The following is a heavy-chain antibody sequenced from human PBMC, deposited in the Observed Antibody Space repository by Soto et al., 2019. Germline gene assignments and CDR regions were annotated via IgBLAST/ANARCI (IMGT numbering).Heavy chain of an antibody. J-gene: IGHJ6*02. D-gene: IGHD5-12*01. V-gene: IGHV3-30-3*01. CDR3: ARDLNRLDIVATIYYYYGMDV. CDR1: GFTFSSYA. Sequence: QVQLVESGGGVVQPGRSLRLSCAASGFTFSSYAMHWVRQAPGKGLEWVAVISYDGSTKYYADSVKGRFTISRDNSKNTLYLQMNSLRAEDTAVYYCARDLNRLDIVATIYYYYGMDVWGQGTTVTVSS. CDR2: ISYDGSTK.